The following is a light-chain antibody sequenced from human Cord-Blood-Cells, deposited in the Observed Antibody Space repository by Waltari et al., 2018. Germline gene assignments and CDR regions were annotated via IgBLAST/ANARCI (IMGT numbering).Light chain of an antibody. J-gene: IGLJ1*01. V-gene: IGLV2-14*03. CDR2: DVS. CDR3: SSYTSSSTYV. Sequence: QSALTQPASVSGSPGQSSTISSTGTSSEVAGYNYVSWYQQHPGKAPKLMIYDVSNRPSGVSNRFSGSKSGNTASLTISGLQAEDEADYYCSSYTSSSTYVFGTGTKVTVL. CDR1: SSEVAGYNY.